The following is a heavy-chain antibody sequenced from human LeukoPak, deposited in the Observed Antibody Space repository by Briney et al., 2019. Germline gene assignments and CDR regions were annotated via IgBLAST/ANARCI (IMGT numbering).Heavy chain of an antibody. Sequence: PGGSLRLSCTASGFTFSSYVMSWVRQAPGKGLEWVSYISSSGSTTHYADSVKGRFTISRDNAKNSLYLQMNSLRAEDTAVYYCTRDNYDSSGYYFDWGQGTLVTVSS. CDR2: ISSSGSTT. D-gene: IGHD3-22*01. V-gene: IGHV3-48*04. CDR3: TRDNYDSSGYYFD. CDR1: GFTFSSYV. J-gene: IGHJ4*02.